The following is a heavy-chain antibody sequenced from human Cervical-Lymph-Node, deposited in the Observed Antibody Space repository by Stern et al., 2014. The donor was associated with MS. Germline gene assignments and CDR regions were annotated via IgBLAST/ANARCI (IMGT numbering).Heavy chain of an antibody. CDR3: ARGFSGYDWFDP. Sequence: EVQLVESGGRVVRPGGSLRLSCAASGFNFGDYGMGWVRQGPGKGLEVVSGINWSGVTTDYADSVKGRFTISRDNGKNSVYLQMNSLRVEDTGLYYCARGFSGYDWFDPWGQGTVVTVSS. CDR2: INWSGVTT. D-gene: IGHD5-12*01. V-gene: IGHV3-20*04. CDR1: GFNFGDYG. J-gene: IGHJ5*02.